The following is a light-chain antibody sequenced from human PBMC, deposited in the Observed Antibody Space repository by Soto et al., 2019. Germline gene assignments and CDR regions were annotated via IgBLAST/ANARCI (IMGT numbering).Light chain of an antibody. CDR2: EVS. V-gene: IGLV2-14*01. CDR3: TSYTSISPYV. CDR1: SSDIGAYNY. Sequence: LTQPRSVSGSPGQAVTISCTGTSSDIGAYNYVFWYQQYPGKSPKLMIYEVSNRPAGVSNRFSGSKSGNTASLTISGLQAEDEADYYCTSYTSISPYVFGTGTKVTVL. J-gene: IGLJ1*01.